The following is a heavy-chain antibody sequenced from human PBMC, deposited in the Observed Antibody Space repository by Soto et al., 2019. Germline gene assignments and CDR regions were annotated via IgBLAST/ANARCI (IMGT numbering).Heavy chain of an antibody. Sequence: PGGSLRLSCAASGFTFSSYAMSWVRQAPGKGLEWVSAISGSGGSTYYADSVKGRFTISRDNSKNTLYLQMNSLRAEDTAVYYCAKDISYYDSSGRFDYWGQGTLVTVSS. V-gene: IGHV3-23*01. D-gene: IGHD3-22*01. CDR3: AKDISYYDSSGRFDY. J-gene: IGHJ4*02. CDR2: ISGSGGST. CDR1: GFTFSSYA.